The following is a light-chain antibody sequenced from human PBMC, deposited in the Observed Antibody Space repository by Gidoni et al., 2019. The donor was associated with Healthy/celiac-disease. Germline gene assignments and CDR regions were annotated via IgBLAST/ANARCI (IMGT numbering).Light chain of an antibody. CDR3: CSYAGSSTLV. V-gene: IGLV2-23*02. Sequence: QSALTQPAHVSGSPGQSITISCTGTSSDVGSYNLVSWYQQHPGKAPKLMIYEVSKRPSGVSNRFSGSKSGNTASLTISGLQAEDEADYYCCSYAGSSTLVFGGGTKLTVL. CDR2: EVS. J-gene: IGLJ3*02. CDR1: SSDVGSYNL.